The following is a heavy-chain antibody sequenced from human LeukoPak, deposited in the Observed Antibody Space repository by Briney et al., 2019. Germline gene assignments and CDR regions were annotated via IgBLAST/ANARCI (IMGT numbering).Heavy chain of an antibody. D-gene: IGHD1-26*01. CDR3: ARGQGSGSYPYYYYGMDV. V-gene: IGHV3-13*01. Sequence: GGSLRLSCAASGFTFSSYDMHWVRQVTGKGLEWVSAIGTAGDAYYPGSVKGRFTISREDAKNSLYLQMNSLRAGDTAVYFCARGQGSGSYPYYYYGMDVWGQGTTVTVSS. CDR2: IGTAGDA. CDR1: GFTFSSYD. J-gene: IGHJ6*02.